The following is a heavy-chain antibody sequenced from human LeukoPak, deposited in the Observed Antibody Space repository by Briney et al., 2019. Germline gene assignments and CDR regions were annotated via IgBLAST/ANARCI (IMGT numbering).Heavy chain of an antibody. J-gene: IGHJ4*02. V-gene: IGHV4-39*01. CDR2: IYYSGST. CDR3: ARQVVAVAGTGYFDY. CDR1: GGSIRSSSYY. Sequence: SETLSLTCTVSGGSIRSSSYYWGWIRQPPGKGLEWIGSIYYSGSTYYNASLKSRGTISVDTSKNQFSLKLNSVSTADTAVYFCARQVVAVAGTGYFDYWGQGTLVTVSS. D-gene: IGHD6-19*01.